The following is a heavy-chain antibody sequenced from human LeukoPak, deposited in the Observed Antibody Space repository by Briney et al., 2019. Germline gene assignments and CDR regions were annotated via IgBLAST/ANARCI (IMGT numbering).Heavy chain of an antibody. CDR1: GGSFSGYY. J-gene: IGHJ5*02. CDR2: INHSGST. Sequence: SETLSLTCAVYGGSFSGYYWSWIRQPPGKGLEWIGEINHSGSTNYNPSLKSRVTISVDTSKNQFSLKLSSVTAADTAVYYCARLWFGELPSNWFDPWGQGTLVTVSS. V-gene: IGHV4-34*01. D-gene: IGHD3-10*01. CDR3: ARLWFGELPSNWFDP.